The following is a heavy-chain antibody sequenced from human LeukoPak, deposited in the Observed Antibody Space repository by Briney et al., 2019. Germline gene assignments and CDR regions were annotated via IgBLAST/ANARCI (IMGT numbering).Heavy chain of an antibody. D-gene: IGHD2-21*02. V-gene: IGHV3-23*01. J-gene: IGHJ4*02. CDR2: ITGGGRT. CDR1: GFTFSDYA. Sequence: PGGSLRLSCAASGFTFSDYAMSWVRQAPGKGPEGVSAITGGGRTYYADSVKGRFTISRDSSKNTLYLQMNSLRAEDTAVYYCARAADLFDGTAPAYWGQGTLVTVSS. CDR3: ARAADLFDGTAPAY.